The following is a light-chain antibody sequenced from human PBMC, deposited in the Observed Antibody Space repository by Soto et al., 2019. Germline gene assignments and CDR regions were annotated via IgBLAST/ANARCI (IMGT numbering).Light chain of an antibody. J-gene: IGLJ3*02. CDR2: GNS. V-gene: IGLV1-40*01. CDR3: QSYDSSLTRGV. CDR1: SSNIGAGYD. Sequence: QSVLTQPPSVSGAPGQRVTISCTGSSSNIGAGYDVHWYQQPPGTAPKLLIYGNSNRPSGVPDRFSGSKSGTSASLAITGLQAEDEADYYCQSYDSSLTRGVFGGGTKVTVL.